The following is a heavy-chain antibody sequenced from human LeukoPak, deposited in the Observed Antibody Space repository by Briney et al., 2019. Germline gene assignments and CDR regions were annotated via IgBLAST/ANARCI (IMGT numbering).Heavy chain of an antibody. Sequence: GGSLRLSCAASGFTFSSNYMSWVRQAPGKGLEWVSVIYSGGGTYYSDSVKGRFTISRDNSKNTLYLQMNSLRAEDTAVYYCARWACSSASCYNDYWGQGTLVTVSS. D-gene: IGHD2-2*02. CDR1: GFTFSSNY. J-gene: IGHJ4*02. V-gene: IGHV3-53*01. CDR2: IYSGGGT. CDR3: ARWACSSASCYNDY.